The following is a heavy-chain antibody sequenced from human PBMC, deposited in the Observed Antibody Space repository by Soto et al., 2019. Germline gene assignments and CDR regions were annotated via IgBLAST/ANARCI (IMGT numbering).Heavy chain of an antibody. J-gene: IGHJ5*02. CDR3: AHIPNYYQYDWFDP. D-gene: IGHD3-16*01. Sequence: QITLKESGPTLVKPTQTLTRTCTFSGFSLTTRGVGVGWIRQPPGKALECLALIYWYDDKRYSPSLQSRLSIPKDTSKNQVVLTMTNVDPVDTATYYCAHIPNYYQYDWFDPWGQGTLVSVSS. CDR1: GFSLTTRGVG. V-gene: IGHV2-5*01. CDR2: IYWYDDK.